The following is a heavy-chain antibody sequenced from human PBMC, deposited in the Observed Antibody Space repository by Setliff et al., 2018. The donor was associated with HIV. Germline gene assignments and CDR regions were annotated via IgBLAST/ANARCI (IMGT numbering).Heavy chain of an antibody. V-gene: IGHV4-61*09. CDR1: GGSISSGSYY. Sequence: TLSLTCSVSGGSISSGSYYWSWIRQPAGKGLEWIGHIYTSGSSTYNPSLKSRVTISRDTSKNQFSLKLSSVTAADTAVYYCATLAAAGESYDYWGQGSLVTVPS. D-gene: IGHD6-13*01. J-gene: IGHJ4*02. CDR3: ATLAAAGESYDY. CDR2: IYTSGSS.